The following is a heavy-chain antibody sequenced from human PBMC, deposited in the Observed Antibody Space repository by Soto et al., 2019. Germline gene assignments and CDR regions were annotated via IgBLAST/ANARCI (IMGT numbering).Heavy chain of an antibody. CDR2: ISYDGSNK. CDR1: GFTFSSYA. V-gene: IGHV3-30-3*01. CDR3: ARGGRPLGSGWALIDP. Sequence: PGGSLRLSCAASGFTFSSYAMHWVRQAPGKGLEWVAVISYDGSNKYYADSVKGRFTISRDNSKNTLYLQMNSLRAEDTAVYYCARGGRPLGSGWALIDPWGQGTLVTVSS. D-gene: IGHD6-19*01. J-gene: IGHJ5*02.